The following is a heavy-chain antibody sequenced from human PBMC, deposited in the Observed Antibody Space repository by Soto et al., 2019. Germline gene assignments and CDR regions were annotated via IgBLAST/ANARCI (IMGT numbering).Heavy chain of an antibody. CDR1: GCNIGSAGYC. CDR3: ARYNAASGTYYFDF. CDR2: INHRGSA. V-gene: IGHV4-61*08. Sequence: SETHSLTSTVSGCNIGSAGYCRSWIRPPPGKGPEWIGEINHRGSANYNPSLKSRVTISVDISKSQFSLRLTSVTAADTAVYYCARYNAASGTYYFDFWGQGALVTVSS. D-gene: IGHD6-13*01. J-gene: IGHJ4*02.